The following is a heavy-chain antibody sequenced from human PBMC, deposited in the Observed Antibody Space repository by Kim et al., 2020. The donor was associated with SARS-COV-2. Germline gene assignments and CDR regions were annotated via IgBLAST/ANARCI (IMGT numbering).Heavy chain of an antibody. CDR2: VTSVDTRT. J-gene: IGHJ6*02. CDR1: GFTFSSYV. V-gene: IGHV3-74*01. CDR3: VREDYYGGDV. Sequence: GGSLRLSCAASGFTFSSYVMHWVRQAPGKGLEWVSLVTSVDTRTNHADSVKGRFTISRDNAKNTLYLQMNSLRVEDTAVYYCVREDYYGGDVWGQGTRVT.